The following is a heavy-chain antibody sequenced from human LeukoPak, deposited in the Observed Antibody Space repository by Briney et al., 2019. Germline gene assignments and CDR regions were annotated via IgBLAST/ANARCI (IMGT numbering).Heavy chain of an antibody. CDR3: AKAATYFYGSVTYDWFES. Sequence: TGGSLRLSCAASGFTFTSYELHWVRQAPGKGLMWVSRIESNGLTLYADSVRDRFTISRDNGKNTIYLQMNSLRVDDTAIYYCAKAATYFYGSVTYDWFESWGQGTLVTVSS. V-gene: IGHV3-74*01. CDR2: IESNGLT. CDR1: GFTFTSYE. D-gene: IGHD3-10*01. J-gene: IGHJ5*01.